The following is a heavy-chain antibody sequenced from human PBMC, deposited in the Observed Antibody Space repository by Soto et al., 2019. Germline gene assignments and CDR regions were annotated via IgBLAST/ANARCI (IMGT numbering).Heavy chain of an antibody. CDR1: GFTFSSYG. J-gene: IGHJ3*02. Sequence: GGSLRLSCAASGFTFSSYGMHWVRQAPGKGLEWVAVISYDGSNKYYADSVKGRFTISRDNSKNTLYLQMNSLRAEDTAVYYCAKEHGYIAARDDAFESWGKGTMVTVAS. D-gene: IGHD6-6*01. CDR3: AKEHGYIAARDDAFES. V-gene: IGHV3-30*18. CDR2: ISYDGSNK.